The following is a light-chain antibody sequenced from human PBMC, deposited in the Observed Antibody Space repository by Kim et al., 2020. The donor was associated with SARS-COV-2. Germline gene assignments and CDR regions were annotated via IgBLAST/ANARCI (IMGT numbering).Light chain of an antibody. CDR3: QQYYISPYT. Sequence: DIVMTQSPDSLAVSLGERATINCKSSQSVLYSSNNKNYLAWYQQKPGQPPKLLIYWASTRESGVPDRFSGGGSGTDFTLTISSLQAEDVAVYYCQQYYISPYTFGQGTKLEI. CDR1: QSVLYSSNNKNY. V-gene: IGKV4-1*01. CDR2: WAS. J-gene: IGKJ2*01.